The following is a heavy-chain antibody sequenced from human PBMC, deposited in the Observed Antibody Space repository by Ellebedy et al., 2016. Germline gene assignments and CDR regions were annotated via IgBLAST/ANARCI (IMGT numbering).Heavy chain of an antibody. J-gene: IGHJ6*02. CDR1: GFTFSSYA. D-gene: IGHD4-17*01. CDR3: ARDLYVTTGPLYYGMDV. CDR2: ISYDGSNK. V-gene: IGHV3-30-3*01. Sequence: GGSLRLSXAASGFTFSSYAMHWVRQAPGKGLEWVAVISYDGSNKYYADSVKGRFTISRDNSKNTLYLQMNSLRAEDTAVYYCARDLYVTTGPLYYGMDVWGQGTTVTVSS.